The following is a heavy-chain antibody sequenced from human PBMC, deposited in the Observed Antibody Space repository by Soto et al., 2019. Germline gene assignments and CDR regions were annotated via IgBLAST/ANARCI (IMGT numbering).Heavy chain of an antibody. CDR2: LYWNTEK. J-gene: IGHJ6*02. Sequence: QITLKESGPTLVKPTQTLTLTCTFSGFSLTTGGVGVGWFRQPPGKALEWLADLYWNTEKNHSPSLRGRLIIATDTSRDQVFLTVTNVDPTDTATYYCAHRLAGNGMAVWGQGTTVTVSS. CDR1: GFSLTTGGVG. V-gene: IGHV2-5*01. D-gene: IGHD3-16*01. CDR3: AHRLAGNGMAV.